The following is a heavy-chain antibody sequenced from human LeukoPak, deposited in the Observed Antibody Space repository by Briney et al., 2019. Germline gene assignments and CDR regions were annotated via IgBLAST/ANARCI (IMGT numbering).Heavy chain of an antibody. CDR1: GFNFNVYI. CDR2: IWYDGSNK. D-gene: IGHD4-17*01. CDR3: ARGGRTTWHGMDV. V-gene: IGHV3-33*07. Sequence: GGSLRLSCEASGFNFNVYIMYWVRQAPGKGLEWVAVIWYDGSNKNYADSVKGRFTISRDNSKNTLYLQMNSLRAEDTAVYYCARGGRTTWHGMDVWGQGTTVTVSS. J-gene: IGHJ6*02.